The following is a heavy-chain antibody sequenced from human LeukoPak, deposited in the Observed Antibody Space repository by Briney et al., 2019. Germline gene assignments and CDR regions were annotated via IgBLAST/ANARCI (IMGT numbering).Heavy chain of an antibody. CDR3: ARGSYGDYLNNNWFDP. V-gene: IGHV1-18*01. Sequence: ASVKVSCKASGYTFTSYGISWVRQAPGQGLEWMGWISAYNGNTNCAQKLQGRVTMTTDTSTSTAYMELRSLRSDDTAVYYCARGSYGDYLNNNWFDPWGQGTLVTVSS. CDR1: GYTFTSYG. J-gene: IGHJ5*02. CDR2: ISAYNGNT. D-gene: IGHD4-17*01.